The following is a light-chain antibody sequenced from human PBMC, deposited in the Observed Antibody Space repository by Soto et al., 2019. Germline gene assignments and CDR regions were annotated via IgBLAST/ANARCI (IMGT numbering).Light chain of an antibody. CDR3: QQYYNWPPIT. V-gene: IGKV3-15*01. Sequence: SPATLSLSPGERATLSCRASQSVRTYLAWYQVKPGQAPRLLIYGASTRATGIPARFSGSGSGTEFTLTISSLQSEDFAVYYCQQYYNWPPITFGQGTRLEIK. J-gene: IGKJ5*01. CDR1: QSVRTY. CDR2: GAS.